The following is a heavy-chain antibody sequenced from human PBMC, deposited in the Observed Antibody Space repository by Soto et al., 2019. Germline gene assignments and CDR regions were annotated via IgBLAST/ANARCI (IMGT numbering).Heavy chain of an antibody. CDR1: GYTFSSYA. V-gene: IGHV3-23*01. CDR3: AKDLGTDAFWSAYYTYYYMDV. D-gene: IGHD3-3*01. J-gene: IGHJ6*03. CDR2: ISGSGDNT. Sequence: EVQLLESGGGLVQPGRSLRLSCEASGYTFSSYALNWVRQAPGKGLEWVSVISGSGDNTYYADSVKGRFTISRDNSKNTLYLQMNSLRAEDTAVYYCAKDLGTDAFWSAYYTYYYMDVWGKGTTVTVSS.